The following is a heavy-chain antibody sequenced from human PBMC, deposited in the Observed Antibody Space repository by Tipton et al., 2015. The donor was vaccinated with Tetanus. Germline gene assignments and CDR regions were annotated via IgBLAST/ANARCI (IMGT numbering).Heavy chain of an antibody. CDR3: ARAISSRWGKHDAFDI. Sequence: GSLRLSCAASGFTLSRYTLNWVRQAPGKGLEWVSSISSSSRYIYYADSVKGRLTISRDNAKNSLYLQVNSLRVEDTAVYYCARAISSRWGKHDAFDIWGQGATVAVSS. V-gene: IGHV3-21*01. CDR2: ISSSSRYI. D-gene: IGHD3-16*01. J-gene: IGHJ3*02. CDR1: GFTLSRYT.